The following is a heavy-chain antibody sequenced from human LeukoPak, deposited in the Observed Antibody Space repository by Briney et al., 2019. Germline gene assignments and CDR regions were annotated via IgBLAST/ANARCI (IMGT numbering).Heavy chain of an antibody. CDR2: IYYSGST. D-gene: IGHD1-26*01. CDR1: GVSISSSSYY. V-gene: IGHV4-39*01. CDR3: ARQQWIVGAPN. Sequence: KTSETLSLTCTVSGVSISSSSYYWGWIRQPPGKGLEWIGSIYYSGSTYYNPSLKSRVTISVDTSKNQFSLKLSSVTAAVTAVYYCARQQWIVGAPNWGQGTLVTVSS. J-gene: IGHJ4*02.